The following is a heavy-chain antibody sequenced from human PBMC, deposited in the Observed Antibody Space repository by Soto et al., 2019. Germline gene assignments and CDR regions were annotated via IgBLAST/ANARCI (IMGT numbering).Heavy chain of an antibody. CDR3: ARQGPPQFRSDSSGYRTYYFDY. CDR1: GGAMSSGGFY. Sequence: QVQLQESGPGLVKPSQTLSLTCSVSGGAMSSGGFYWSWIRRRPGKGLEYLGFIYYSGTTYYNPSLRGRLSMAVDTSKDQFSLTLTSVTAADTAVYFCARQGPPQFRSDSSGYRTYYFDYWGQGILVTVSS. J-gene: IGHJ4*02. V-gene: IGHV4-31*03. D-gene: IGHD3-22*01. CDR2: IYYSGTT.